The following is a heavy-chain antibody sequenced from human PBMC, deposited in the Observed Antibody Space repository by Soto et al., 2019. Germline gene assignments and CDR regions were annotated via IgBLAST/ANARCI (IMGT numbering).Heavy chain of an antibody. CDR3: AKIWFGGNYYGMDV. CDR2: IYHSGVT. V-gene: IGHV4-4*02. CDR1: GGSISSTYW. Sequence: QVQLQESGPGLVKPSGTLSLTCAVSGGSISSTYWWSWVRQTPGKGLEWIAEIYHSGVTNYNPSLKSRVTISVDKSKNQFSLKVSSVTAADTAVYYCAKIWFGGNYYGMDVWGQGTTVTVSS. J-gene: IGHJ6*02. D-gene: IGHD3-10*01.